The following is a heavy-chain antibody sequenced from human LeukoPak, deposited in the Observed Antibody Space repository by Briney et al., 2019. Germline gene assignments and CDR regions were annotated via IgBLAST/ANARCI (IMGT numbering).Heavy chain of an antibody. Sequence: PGGSLRLSCAASGFTFSDYYMGWIRQAPGKGLEWVSYISSSGSTIYYADSVKGRFTISRDNAKNSLYLQMNSLRAEDTAVYYCARAVAYCGGDCSAGDYWGQGTLVTVSS. CDR1: GFTFSDYY. D-gene: IGHD2-21*02. CDR2: ISSSGSTI. CDR3: ARAVAYCGGDCSAGDY. J-gene: IGHJ4*02. V-gene: IGHV3-11*04.